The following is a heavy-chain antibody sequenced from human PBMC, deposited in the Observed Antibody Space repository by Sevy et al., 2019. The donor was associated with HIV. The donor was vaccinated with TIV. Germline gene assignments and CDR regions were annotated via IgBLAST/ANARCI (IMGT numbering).Heavy chain of an antibody. CDR3: ARAYCSGGRFYSLAH. Sequence: ASVKVSCKASGYTFTSYRIHWVRQAPGQGLESMGWISAHNGDTNYAQKFQGRVTMITDTSTTTAYMDLRSLRSDDTALYYCARAYCSGGRFYSLAHWGQGTLVTVSS. V-gene: IGHV1-18*01. CDR1: GYTFTSYR. D-gene: IGHD2-15*01. CDR2: ISAHNGDT. J-gene: IGHJ4*02.